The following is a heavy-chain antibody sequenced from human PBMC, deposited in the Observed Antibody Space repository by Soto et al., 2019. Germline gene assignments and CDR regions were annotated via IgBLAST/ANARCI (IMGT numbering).Heavy chain of an antibody. V-gene: IGHV1-69-2*01. D-gene: IGHD2-21*02. J-gene: IGHJ3*01. Sequence: EVQLVQSGAEVKKPGAPVKISCKFSGSTFTDFYMHWLQQAPGKALEWMGYVDTEDGETRYAEKFQGRVTITADTSTDTTVMELSSLISEDTAMYYCATGRIVALTASPRVHAFVFWGQGTMVTVSS. CDR3: ATGRIVALTASPRVHAFVF. CDR2: VDTEDGET. CDR1: GSTFTDFY.